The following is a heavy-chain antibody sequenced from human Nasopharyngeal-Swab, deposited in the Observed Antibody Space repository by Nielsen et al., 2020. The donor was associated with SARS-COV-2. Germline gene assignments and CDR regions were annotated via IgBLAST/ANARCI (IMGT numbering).Heavy chain of an antibody. CDR1: GYTFTSYD. Sequence: ASVKVSCKASGYTFTSYDINWVRQATGQGLEWMGWMNPNSGNTGYAQKFQGRVTMTRNTSISTAYMELSSLRSEDTAVYYCARGSYYYDSSGYSYFDYWGQGTLVTVSS. J-gene: IGHJ4*02. CDR2: MNPNSGNT. CDR3: ARGSYYYDSSGYSYFDY. D-gene: IGHD3-22*01. V-gene: IGHV1-8*01.